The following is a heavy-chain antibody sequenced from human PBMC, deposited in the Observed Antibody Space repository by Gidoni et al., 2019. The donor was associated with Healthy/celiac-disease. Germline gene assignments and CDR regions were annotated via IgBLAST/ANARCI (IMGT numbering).Heavy chain of an antibody. D-gene: IGHD3-16*01. V-gene: IGHV3-53*02. CDR2: IYIGGST. J-gene: IGHJ6*02. CDR1: GFTVSSNY. Sequence: EVQLVETGGGLIQPGGSLRLSCAASGFTVSSNYMSWVRQAPGKGLEWVSVIYIGGSTYYADSVKGRFTISRDNSKNTLYLQMNSLRAEDTAVYYCARTIYDFMITFGGPSPGMDVWGQGTTVTVSS. CDR3: ARTIYDFMITFGGPSPGMDV.